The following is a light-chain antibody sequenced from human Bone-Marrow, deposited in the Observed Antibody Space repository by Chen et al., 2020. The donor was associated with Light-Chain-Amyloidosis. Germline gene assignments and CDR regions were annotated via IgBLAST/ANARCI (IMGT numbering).Light chain of an antibody. Sequence: HELTQPPSVSVSPGQTASITCSGDDLPTKYAYWYQQKPGQAPVLVIHRDTERPSGISERFSGSSSGTTATLTISGVQAEDEADYHCQSADSSGTYEVIFGGGTKLTVL. CDR2: RDT. CDR3: QSADSSGTYEVI. V-gene: IGLV3-25*03. CDR1: DLPTKY. J-gene: IGLJ2*01.